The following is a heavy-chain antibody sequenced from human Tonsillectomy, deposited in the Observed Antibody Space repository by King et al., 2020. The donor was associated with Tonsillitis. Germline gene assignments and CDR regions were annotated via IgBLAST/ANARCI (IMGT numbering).Heavy chain of an antibody. Sequence: VQLVESGGGLVQPGGSLRLSCAASGFTFSIYEMNWVRQAPGKGLEWVSYIGSSGRAIYYADSVKGRFTISRDNAKNSLYLQMNSLRAEDTAVYYCARDSGYTIFDYWGQGTLVTVSS. CDR3: ARDSGYTIFDY. CDR2: IGSSGRAI. V-gene: IGHV3-48*03. CDR1: GFTFSIYE. J-gene: IGHJ4*02. D-gene: IGHD5-12*01.